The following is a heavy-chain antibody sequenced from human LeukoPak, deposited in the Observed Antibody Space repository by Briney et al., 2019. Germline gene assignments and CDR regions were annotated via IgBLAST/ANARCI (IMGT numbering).Heavy chain of an antibody. D-gene: IGHD3-22*01. CDR3: ARGGDYYDSSGYLDY. V-gene: IGHV1-2*06. Sequence: ASVTVSCKASGYTFTDYFVHWVRQAPGQGLEWMGRINPDNGGTNFAQKFQGRVTMTRDTSTSTVYMELSSLRSEDTAVYYCARGGDYYDSSGYLDYWGQGTLVTVSS. CDR2: INPDNGGT. CDR1: GYTFTDYF. J-gene: IGHJ4*02.